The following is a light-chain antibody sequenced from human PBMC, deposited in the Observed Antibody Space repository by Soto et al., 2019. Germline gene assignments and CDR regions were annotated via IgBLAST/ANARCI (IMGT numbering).Light chain of an antibody. CDR2: GTS. V-gene: IGKV3-20*01. CDR1: QYVSTTF. J-gene: IGKJ4*01. CDR3: QQYGSSPLT. Sequence: EIVLTQSPGTLSLSPGERATLSCRASQYVSTTFFAWYQQKPGQAPRLLIYGTSNRATGIPDRFSGSGSGTDFTLTISRPEPEDFAGYYCQQYGSSPLTFGGGTRMEIK.